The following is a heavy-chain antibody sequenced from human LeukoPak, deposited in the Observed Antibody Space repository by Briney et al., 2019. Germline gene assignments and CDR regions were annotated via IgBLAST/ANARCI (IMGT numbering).Heavy chain of an antibody. CDR3: AKDLNGDGGSLYY. Sequence: PGGSLRLSCAASGFTFSSYSMNWVRQAPGKGLEWVSAISGSGGSTYYADSVKGRFAISRDNSKNTLYLQMNGLRAEDTAIYYCAKDLNGDGGSLYYWGQGTLVTVSS. J-gene: IGHJ4*02. CDR1: GFTFSSYS. D-gene: IGHD1-26*01. CDR2: ISGSGGST. V-gene: IGHV3-23*01.